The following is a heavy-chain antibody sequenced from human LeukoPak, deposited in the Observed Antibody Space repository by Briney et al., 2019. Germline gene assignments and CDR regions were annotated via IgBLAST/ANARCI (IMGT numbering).Heavy chain of an antibody. V-gene: IGHV1-18*01. CDR2: VSAYNGNT. CDR3: ARDLNLRPDY. J-gene: IGHJ4*02. CDR1: GYTFTSYG. Sequence: ASVKVSCKASGYTFTSYGISWVRQAPGQGLEWMGWVSAYNGNTNYAQKFQGRVTITADKSTSTAYMELSSLRSEDTAVYYCARDLNLRPDYWGQGTLVTVSS.